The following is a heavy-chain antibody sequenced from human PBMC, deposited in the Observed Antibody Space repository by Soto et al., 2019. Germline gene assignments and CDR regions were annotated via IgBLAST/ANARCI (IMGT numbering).Heavy chain of an antibody. D-gene: IGHD2-15*01. J-gene: IGHJ4*02. Sequence: GGSLRLSCAASGFTFSSYGMHWVRQAPGKGLEWVAVISYDGSNKYYADSVKGRFTISRDNSKNTLYLQMNSLRAEDTAVYYCAKDSHIVVVVAATLDYWGQGTLVTVSS. CDR2: ISYDGSNK. CDR3: AKDSHIVVVVAATLDY. V-gene: IGHV3-30*18. CDR1: GFTFSSYG.